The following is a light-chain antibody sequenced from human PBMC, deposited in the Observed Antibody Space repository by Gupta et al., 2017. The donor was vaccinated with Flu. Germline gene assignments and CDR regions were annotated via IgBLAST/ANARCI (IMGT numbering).Light chain of an antibody. J-gene: IGLJ2*01. V-gene: IGLV6-57*01. CDR2: ENN. Sequence: FVLTQPHSVSESPGKTVTISCTRSSGSIASSYVQWYLQRPGSSPLTVIYENNQRPSGVPDRFSGSIDASSNSASLTISGLKTEDEADYYCQSYDTSSRVFGGGTKLTVL. CDR3: QSYDTSSRV. CDR1: SGSIASSY.